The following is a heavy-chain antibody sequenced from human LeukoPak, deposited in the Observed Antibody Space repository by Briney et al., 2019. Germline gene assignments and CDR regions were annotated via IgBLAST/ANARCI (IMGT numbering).Heavy chain of an antibody. D-gene: IGHD6-13*01. CDR3: ARVFVGQQLVRGGALTSDY. CDR2: INPNSGGT. V-gene: IGHV1-2*02. Sequence: ASVTVSCKASGYTSTGYYMHWVRQAPGQGLEWMGWINPNSGGTNYAQEFQGRVTMTRDTSISTAYMELSRLRSDDTAVYYCARVFVGQQLVRGGALTSDYWGQGTLVTFSS. CDR1: GYTSTGYY. J-gene: IGHJ4*02.